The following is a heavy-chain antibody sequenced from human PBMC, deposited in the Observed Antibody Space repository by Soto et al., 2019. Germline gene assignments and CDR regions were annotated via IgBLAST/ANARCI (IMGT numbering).Heavy chain of an antibody. CDR1: GYTFTSYG. D-gene: IGHD3-3*01. CDR2: ISAYNGNT. Sequence: QVQLVQSGAEVKKPGASVKVSCKASGYTFTSYGISWVRQAPGQGLEWMGWISAYNGNTNYAQKLQGRVTMTTDTSTSTAYMELRSLRSYDTAVYYCARRSKGGMDFWSGYYMGDYYGMDVWGQGTTVTVSS. J-gene: IGHJ6*02. V-gene: IGHV1-18*01. CDR3: ARRSKGGMDFWSGYYMGDYYGMDV.